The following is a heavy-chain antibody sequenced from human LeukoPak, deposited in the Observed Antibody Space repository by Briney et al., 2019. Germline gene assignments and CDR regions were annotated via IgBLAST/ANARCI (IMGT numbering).Heavy chain of an antibody. J-gene: IGHJ5*02. CDR2: INHSGST. D-gene: IGHD6-13*01. V-gene: IGHV4-34*01. CDR1: GGSFSGYY. Sequence: PSETLSLTCAVYGGSFSGYYWSWIRQPPGKGLEWIGEINHSGSTNYNPSLKSRVTISVDTSKNQFSLKLSSVTAADTAVYYCARAVAAVKYNWLDPWGQGTLVTVSS. CDR3: ARAVAAVKYNWLDP.